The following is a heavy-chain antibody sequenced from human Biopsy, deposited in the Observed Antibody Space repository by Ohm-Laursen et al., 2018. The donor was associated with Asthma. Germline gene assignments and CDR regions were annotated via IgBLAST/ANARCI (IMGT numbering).Heavy chain of an antibody. CDR1: GYSLTDLS. V-gene: IGHV1-24*01. J-gene: IGHJ4*02. Sequence: SVNVSYKISGYSLTDLSMHWVRQAPGQGLEWMGGHDHEEGGTVNARRFQGRVTMTEDTSTDTAYMELSSLSSDDTAVYYCASDFPKDYVRYNFQFWGQGTLVTVSS. CDR2: HDHEEGGT. CDR3: ASDFPKDYVRYNFQF. D-gene: IGHD4-17*01.